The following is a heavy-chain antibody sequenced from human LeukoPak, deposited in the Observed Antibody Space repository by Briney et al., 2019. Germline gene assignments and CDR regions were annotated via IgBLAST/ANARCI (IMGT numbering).Heavy chain of an antibody. CDR3: AHSGSYIDY. J-gene: IGHJ4*02. V-gene: IGHV3-7*01. CDR1: GFTFSSYA. Sequence: PGGSLRLSCAASGFTFSSYAMSWVRQAPGKGLEWVANIKQDGSEKNYVDSVKGRFTISRDNAKNSLYLQMNSLRAEDTAVYYCAHSGSYIDYWGQGTLVTVSS. D-gene: IGHD1-26*01. CDR2: IKQDGSEK.